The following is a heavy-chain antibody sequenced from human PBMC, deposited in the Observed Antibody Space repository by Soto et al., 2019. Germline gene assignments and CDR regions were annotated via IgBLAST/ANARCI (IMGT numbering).Heavy chain of an antibody. V-gene: IGHV4-4*02. CDR3: ARGGGLNTRWYEGGFDS. J-gene: IGHJ4*02. CDR2: IYDSGTT. Sequence: SETLSLTCGVSGGSFSRGYWWSWVRQPPGKGLEWIGEIYDSGTTNYGPSLKSRVTISVDKSKNQFSLRLTSVSAADTALYYCARGGGLNTRWYEGGFDSWGQGTLVTVSS. CDR1: GGSFSRGYW. D-gene: IGHD6-13*01.